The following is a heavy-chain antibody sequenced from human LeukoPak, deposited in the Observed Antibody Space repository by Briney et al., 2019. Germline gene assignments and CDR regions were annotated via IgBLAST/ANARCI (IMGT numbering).Heavy chain of an antibody. Sequence: GGSLRPSCAASGFTFNDYPMSWVRQAPGKGLEWVSAISDDGGDRKYAVSVKGRFTISRDNSKNTLYLHMNSLRAEDTAIYYCGRDWKLDYWGQGTLVTVSS. V-gene: IGHV3-23*01. J-gene: IGHJ4*02. CDR2: ISDDGGDR. D-gene: IGHD1-1*01. CDR3: GRDWKLDY. CDR1: GFTFNDYP.